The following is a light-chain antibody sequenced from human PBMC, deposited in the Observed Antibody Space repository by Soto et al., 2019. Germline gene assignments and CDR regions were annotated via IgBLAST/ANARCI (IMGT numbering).Light chain of an antibody. CDR1: SYNIGSNY. Sequence: QSVLTQPPSASGTPGQRVTISCSGSSYNIGSNYVYWYQQLPGTAPKLLIYRNNQRPSGVADRFSGSKSGTSASLAISGLRSEAEVDYYCAARDTSLSVLYVFGKGTKVTV. CDR3: AARDTSLSVLYV. CDR2: RNN. V-gene: IGLV1-47*01. J-gene: IGLJ1*01.